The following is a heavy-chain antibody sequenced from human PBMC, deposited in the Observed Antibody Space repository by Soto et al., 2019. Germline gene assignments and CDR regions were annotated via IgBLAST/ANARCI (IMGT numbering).Heavy chain of an antibody. Sequence: QVQLVQSGAEVKKPGASVKVSCKASGYTLTSYYMHWVRQAPGQGLAWMGIINPSGGSTSYAQNYQGRITMTSDTATTTVYMELSSLRSEDTAVDFCARGDYDVLTGYYPLDFWGQGTLVTVSS. J-gene: IGHJ4*02. D-gene: IGHD3-9*01. CDR1: GYTLTSYY. V-gene: IGHV1-46*01. CDR2: INPSGGST. CDR3: ARGDYDVLTGYYPLDF.